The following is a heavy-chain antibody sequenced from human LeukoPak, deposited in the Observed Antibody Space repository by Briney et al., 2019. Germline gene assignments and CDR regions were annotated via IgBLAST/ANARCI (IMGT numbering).Heavy chain of an antibody. J-gene: IGHJ6*02. CDR3: ARALRDLYYYDSSGYYNYYYGMDV. CDR1: GGTFSSYA. V-gene: IGHV1-69*01. CDR2: IIPIFGTA. D-gene: IGHD3-22*01. Sequence: GASVKVSCKASGGTFSSYAISWVRQAPGQGLEWMGGIIPIFGTANYAQKFQGRVTITADESTSTAYMELSSLRSEDTAVYYCARALRDLYYYDSSGYYNYYYGMDVWGQGTTVTVSS.